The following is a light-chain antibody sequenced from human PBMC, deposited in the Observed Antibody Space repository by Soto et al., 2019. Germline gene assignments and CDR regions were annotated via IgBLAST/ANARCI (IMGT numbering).Light chain of an antibody. V-gene: IGLV2-14*01. Sequence: QSVLTQPASVSGSPGQSITISCAGTSSDVGGFNFVSWYQHHPGKAPKLVIYEVSNRPSGVSTRFSGSKSDNTASLTISGLQAEDEAEYYCSSYRGGSHVVFGGGTKLTVL. J-gene: IGLJ2*01. CDR2: EVS. CDR1: SSDVGGFNF. CDR3: SSYRGGSHVV.